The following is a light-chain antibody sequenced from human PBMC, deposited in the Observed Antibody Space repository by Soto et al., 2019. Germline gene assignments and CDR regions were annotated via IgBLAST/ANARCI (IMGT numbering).Light chain of an antibody. Sequence: VLTQPPSVSGAPGQRVTISCTGSSSNIGAGYDVHWYQQVPGTAPKLLIYGNSNRPSGVPDRFSGSKSGTSASLAITGLQAEDEADYYCQSFGSSLSGYVFGTGTKVTVL. CDR1: SSNIGAGYD. CDR3: QSFGSSLSGYV. V-gene: IGLV1-40*01. J-gene: IGLJ1*01. CDR2: GNS.